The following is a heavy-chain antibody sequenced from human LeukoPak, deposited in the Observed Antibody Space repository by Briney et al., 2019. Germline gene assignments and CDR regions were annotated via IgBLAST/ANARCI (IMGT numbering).Heavy chain of an antibody. CDR1: GFTFSSYW. CDR2: INTDGNTT. J-gene: IGHJ4*02. CDR3: VREGRWYYFDY. V-gene: IGHV3-74*01. Sequence: GGSLRLSCAASGFTFSSYWMQWVRQAPGEGLVWVSRINTDGNTTIYADSVKGRFTISRDNAENTLYLQMNSLRADDTAVYYCVREGRWYYFDYWGQGTLVTVSS. D-gene: IGHD2-15*01.